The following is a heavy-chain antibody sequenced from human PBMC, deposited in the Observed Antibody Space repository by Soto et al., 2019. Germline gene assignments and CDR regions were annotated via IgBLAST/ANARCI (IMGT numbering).Heavy chain of an antibody. J-gene: IGHJ4*02. D-gene: IGHD3-3*01. CDR1: GFTFSSYA. V-gene: IGHV3-23*01. CDR2: ISGSGGNT. CDR3: AKDIDGATYYDFWHY. Sequence: EVQLLESGGGLVQPGGSLRLSCAASGFTFSSYAMSWVRQAPGKGLEWVSAISGSGGNTSYADSVEGRFTISRDNSKNTLYLQMTSLRAEDTAVYYCAKDIDGATYYDFWHYWGQGTLVTVSS.